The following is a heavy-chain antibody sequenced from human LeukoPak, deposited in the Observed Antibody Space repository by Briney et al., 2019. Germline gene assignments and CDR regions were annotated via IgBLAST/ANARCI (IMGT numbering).Heavy chain of an antibody. J-gene: IGHJ5*02. CDR3: ARSRETEYYYDSSGYSHFNWFDP. D-gene: IGHD3-22*01. V-gene: IGHV4-34*01. CDR2: INHSGST. Sequence: SETLSLTCAVYGGSFSGYYWSWIRQPPGKGLEWIGEINHSGSTNYNPSLKSRVTISVDTSKNQFSLKLSSMTAADTAVYYCARSRETEYYYDSSGYSHFNWFDPWGQGTLVTVSS. CDR1: GGSFSGYY.